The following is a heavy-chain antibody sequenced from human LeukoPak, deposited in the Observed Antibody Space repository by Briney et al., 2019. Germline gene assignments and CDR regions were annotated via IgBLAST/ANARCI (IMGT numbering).Heavy chain of an antibody. V-gene: IGHV1-8*01. Sequence: ASVKVSCKASGYTFTSYDINWVRHATGQGLEWMGWMNPNSGNTGYAQKFQGRVTMTRNTSISTAYMELSSLRSEDTAVYYCARESPSSSSRLYYYMDVWGKGTTVTVSS. D-gene: IGHD6-6*01. J-gene: IGHJ6*03. CDR3: ARESPSSSSRLYYYMDV. CDR1: GYTFTSYD. CDR2: MNPNSGNT.